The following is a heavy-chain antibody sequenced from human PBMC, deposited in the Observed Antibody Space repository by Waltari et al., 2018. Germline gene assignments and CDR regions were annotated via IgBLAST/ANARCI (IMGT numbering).Heavy chain of an antibody. CDR3: ARETTVTTFGY. CDR1: GYTFTSYG. D-gene: IGHD4-17*01. Sequence: QVQLVQSGAEVKKPGASVKVSCKASGYTFTSYGISWVRQAPGQGLEWMGWISAYNGNTNDAQKLQGRVTITRDTSASTAYMELSSLRSEDTAVYYCARETTVTTFGYWGQGTLVTVSS. V-gene: IGHV1-18*01. J-gene: IGHJ4*02. CDR2: ISAYNGNT.